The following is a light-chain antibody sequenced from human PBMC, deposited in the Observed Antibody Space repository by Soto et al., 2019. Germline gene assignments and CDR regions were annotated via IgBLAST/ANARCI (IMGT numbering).Light chain of an antibody. V-gene: IGKV1-33*01. Sequence: DIQLTQSPSSLSASVGDRVTITCQASHDISNYLNWYRQRPGKAPELLIYDASNLETGVPSRFSGSGSGTDFSFTISSLQPEDIATYYCQQYANLPPTFGGGTKVEIK. CDR2: DAS. J-gene: IGKJ4*01. CDR3: QQYANLPPT. CDR1: HDISNY.